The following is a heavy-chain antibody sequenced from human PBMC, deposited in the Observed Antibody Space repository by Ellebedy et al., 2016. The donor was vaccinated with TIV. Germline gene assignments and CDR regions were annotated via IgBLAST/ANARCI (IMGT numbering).Heavy chain of an antibody. Sequence: GESLKISCAASGFTFSSYAMTWVRQAPGKGLEWVSSISGWGERTYYADSVKGRFTISRDTSKNTLYLQMNSLRAEDTAVYYCAQKRTGATALVTDYWGQGTLVTVSS. CDR2: ISGWGERT. J-gene: IGHJ4*02. V-gene: IGHV3-23*01. D-gene: IGHD5-18*01. CDR3: AQKRTGATALVTDY. CDR1: GFTFSSYA.